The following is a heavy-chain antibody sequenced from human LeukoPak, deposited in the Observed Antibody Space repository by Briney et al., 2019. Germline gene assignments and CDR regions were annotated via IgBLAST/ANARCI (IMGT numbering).Heavy chain of an antibody. CDR3: ARRDGDNDRGFDY. Sequence: GGSLRLSCAASGFTFSGYGMHWVRQAPGKGLEWVAVIWYDGSKKYYAESVKGRFTISRDNSKNTLYLQMNSLRAEDTAVYYCARRDGDNDRGFDYWGQGTLVTVSS. CDR2: IWYDGSKK. V-gene: IGHV3-33*08. J-gene: IGHJ4*02. D-gene: IGHD4-23*01. CDR1: GFTFSGYG.